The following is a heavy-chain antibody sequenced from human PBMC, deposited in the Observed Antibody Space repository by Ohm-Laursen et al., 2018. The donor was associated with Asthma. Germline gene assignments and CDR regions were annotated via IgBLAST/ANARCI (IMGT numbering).Heavy chain of an antibody. Sequence: SQTLSLTCTVSGGSISSGGYYWSWIRQHPGKGLEWIGYIYYSGSTYHNPSLKSRVTISVDTSKNQFSLKLSSVTAADTAVYYCASRQTGYYTYNWFDPWGQGTLVTVSS. CDR3: ASRQTGYYTYNWFDP. CDR1: GGSISSGGYY. V-gene: IGHV4-31*03. J-gene: IGHJ5*02. CDR2: IYYSGST. D-gene: IGHD3-9*01.